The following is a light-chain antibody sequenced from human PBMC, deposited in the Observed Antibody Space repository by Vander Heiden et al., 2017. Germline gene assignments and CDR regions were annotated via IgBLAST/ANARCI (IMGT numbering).Light chain of an antibody. CDR3: AAWDDSLSGVV. CDR1: SSNIGSNY. CDR2: RNN. V-gene: IGLV1-47*01. J-gene: IGLJ2*01. Sequence: QSVLTQPPSASGTPGQRVTISCSGSSSNIGSNYVYWYQQLPGTAPKLLLYRNNQRPSGVPDRFSVSKSGTSASLAISGLRSEDEADYYCAAWDDSLSGVVFGGGTKLTVL.